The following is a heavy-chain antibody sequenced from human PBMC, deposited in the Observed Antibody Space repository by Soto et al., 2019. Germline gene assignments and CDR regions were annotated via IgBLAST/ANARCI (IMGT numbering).Heavy chain of an antibody. Sequence: EVQLAESGGGLVQPGGSLRLSCAASGFTVSSNYMSWVRQAPGKGLEWVSVIYSGGSTYYADSVNGRFTISRHNSKTTLYLQMNRLGSEDAAVDYCGRRADGSGYYPAEYYVDGWGKGTTVTVAS. CDR2: IYSGGST. CDR3: GRRADGSGYYPAEYYVDG. D-gene: IGHD3-3*01. J-gene: IGHJ6*03. CDR1: GFTVSSNY. V-gene: IGHV3-53*04.